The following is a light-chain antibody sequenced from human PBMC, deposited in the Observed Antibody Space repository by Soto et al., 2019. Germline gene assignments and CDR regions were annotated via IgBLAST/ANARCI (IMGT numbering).Light chain of an antibody. J-gene: IGLJ2*01. V-gene: IGLV2-14*01. CDR3: SSFTTSSTLVV. Sequence: QSALTQPASVSGSPGQSITISCTGTSSDIGGYNFVSWYQHHPGKAPKLMIYEVNNRPSGVSSRFPGSKSGNTASLTISGLQTEDEADYYCSSFTTSSTLVVFGGGTKLTVL. CDR1: SSDIGGYNF. CDR2: EVN.